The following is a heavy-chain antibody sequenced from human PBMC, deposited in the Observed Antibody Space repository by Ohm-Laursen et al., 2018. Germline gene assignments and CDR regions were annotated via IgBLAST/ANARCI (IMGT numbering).Heavy chain of an antibody. CDR3: ARGIVLTGYASFDY. D-gene: IGHD2-8*01. CDR1: GGSFSDYY. Sequence: GTLSLTCAVSGGSFSDYYWTWIRQAPGKGLEWIGEIIHSGRTNYSPSLKSRLALSVDTPKNQFSLKLSSVTAADTAVYYCARGIVLTGYASFDYWGQGTLVTVSS. CDR2: IIHSGRT. J-gene: IGHJ4*02. V-gene: IGHV4-34*01.